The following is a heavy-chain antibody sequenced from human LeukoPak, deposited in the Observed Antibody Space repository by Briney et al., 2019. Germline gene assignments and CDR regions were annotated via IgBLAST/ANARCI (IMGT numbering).Heavy chain of an antibody. CDR2: IFHSGST. J-gene: IGHJ4*02. CDR1: GASVSGGTYS. V-gene: IGHV4-30-2*01. CDR3: AGEYSTSYRFDF. Sequence: SETLSLTCAVSGASVSGGTYSWSWIRQPPGKGLELIGYIFHSGSTYYNPSLRGRVTMSIDGSNNQFSLRPNSMTAADTALYYCAGEYSTSYRFDFWGQGTLVTVSS. D-gene: IGHD5-18*01.